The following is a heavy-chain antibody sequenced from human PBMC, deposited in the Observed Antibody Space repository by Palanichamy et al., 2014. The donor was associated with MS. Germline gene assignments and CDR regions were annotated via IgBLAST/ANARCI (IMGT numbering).Heavy chain of an antibody. CDR1: GYSFTSYW. J-gene: IGHJ4*02. CDR2: IDPSDSYT. V-gene: IGHV5-10-1*01. CDR3: ARHRDYSTYQFDY. Sequence: GSGYSFTSYWITWVRQMPGKGLEWMGRIDPSDSYTNYSPSLQGHVTISADKSISTACLQWSSLKASDTAMYYCARHRDYSTYQFDYWGQGTLVTVSS. D-gene: IGHD4-11*01.